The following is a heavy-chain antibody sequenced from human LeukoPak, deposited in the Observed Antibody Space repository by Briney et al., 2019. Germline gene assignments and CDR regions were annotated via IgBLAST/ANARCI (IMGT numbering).Heavy chain of an antibody. CDR3: AGERWPPVSGGVY. J-gene: IGHJ4*02. Sequence: SETLSLTCAGYSGAFSGYYWSWIRQPPGKGPGWIGEINHTGSTNYNPSLKSRVTISIDTSKTQFSLKLSSVTAADTAVYYCAGERWPPVSGGVYWGRGTLVTVSS. CDR2: INHTGST. V-gene: IGHV4-34*01. D-gene: IGHD1-1*01. CDR1: SGAFSGYY.